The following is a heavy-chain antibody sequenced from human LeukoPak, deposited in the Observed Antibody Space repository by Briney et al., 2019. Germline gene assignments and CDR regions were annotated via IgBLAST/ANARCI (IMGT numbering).Heavy chain of an antibody. D-gene: IGHD2-2*01. CDR2: FDPEDGET. J-gene: IGHJ4*02. CDR3: ATDRPWSGLVVPPGY. Sequence: GASVKVSCKVSGYTLTELSMHWVRQAPGKGLEWMGGFDPEDGETIYAQKFQGRVTMTEDTSTDTAYMELSSLRSEDTAVYYCATDRPWSGLVVPPGYWGQGTLVTVSS. CDR1: GYTLTELS. V-gene: IGHV1-24*01.